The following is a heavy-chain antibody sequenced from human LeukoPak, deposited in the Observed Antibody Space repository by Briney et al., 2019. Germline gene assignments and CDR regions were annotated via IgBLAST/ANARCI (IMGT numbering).Heavy chain of an antibody. Sequence: PSETLSLTCTVSSGSISSYYWSWIRQPPGKGLEWIGYISYTGSTNYNPSLKSRVTISIDTSKNQSSLKLSSVTAADTAVYYCARLWSPMVEIDYWGQGTLVTVSS. V-gene: IGHV4-59*08. CDR3: ARLWSPMVEIDY. CDR1: SGSISSYY. D-gene: IGHD2-15*01. J-gene: IGHJ4*02. CDR2: ISYTGST.